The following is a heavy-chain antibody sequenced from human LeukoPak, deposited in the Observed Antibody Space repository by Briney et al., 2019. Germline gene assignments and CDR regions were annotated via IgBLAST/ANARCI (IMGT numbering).Heavy chain of an antibody. J-gene: IGHJ4*02. Sequence: PGGSLRLSCAASGFTFTNYYMSWVRQAPGKGLEWVAHISKDGSEKYYVDSVKGRFTISRDNAKNSLYLQMNSLRAEDTAVYYCARVRWYSSSSRNYFDYWGQGTLVTVSS. V-gene: IGHV3-7*01. CDR3: ARVRWYSSSSRNYFDY. CDR2: ISKDGSEK. CDR1: GFTFTNYY. D-gene: IGHD6-6*01.